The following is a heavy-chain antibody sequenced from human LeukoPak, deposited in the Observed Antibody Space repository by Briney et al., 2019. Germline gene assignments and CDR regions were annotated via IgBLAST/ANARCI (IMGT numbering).Heavy chain of an antibody. V-gene: IGHV3-15*01. D-gene: IGHD2/OR15-2a*01. J-gene: IGHJ4*02. CDR1: GFTFSNAW. Sequence: PGGSLRLSCAASGFTFSNAWMNWVRQAPGKGLEWVGLIKRKTDGGTTDYAAPVEGRFTISRDDSKGTLYLQMNSLKTEDTAVYYCTTDFSTDWTQIAYWGQGNLVTVSS. CDR2: IKRKTDGGTT. CDR3: TTDFSTDWTQIAY.